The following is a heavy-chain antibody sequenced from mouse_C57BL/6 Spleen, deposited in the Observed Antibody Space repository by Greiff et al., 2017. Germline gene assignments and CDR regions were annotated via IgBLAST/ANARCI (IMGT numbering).Heavy chain of an antibody. J-gene: IGHJ4*01. CDR2: IYPGSGST. D-gene: IGHD2-3*01. CDR1: GYTFTSYW. CDR3: AREVDGYYVYYYAMDY. V-gene: IGHV1-55*01. Sequence: QVQLQQPGAELVKPGASVKMSCKASGYTFTSYWITWVKQRPGQGLEWIGDIYPGSGSTNYNEKFKSKATLTVDTSSSTAYMQLSSLTSEDSAVYYCAREVDGYYVYYYAMDYWGQGTSVTVSS.